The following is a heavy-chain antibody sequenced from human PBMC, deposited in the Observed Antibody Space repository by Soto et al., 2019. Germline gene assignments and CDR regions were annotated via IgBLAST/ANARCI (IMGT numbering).Heavy chain of an antibody. CDR2: IIPILGIA. J-gene: IGHJ6*02. Sequence: ASVKVSCKASGGTFSSYTISWVRQAPGQGLEWMGRIIPILGIANYAQKFQGRVTITADKSTSTAYMELSSLRSEDTAVYYCARGAHPDRYYYYGMDVWGQGTTVTVSS. CDR3: ARGAHPDRYYYYGMDV. CDR1: GGTFSSYT. V-gene: IGHV1-69*02.